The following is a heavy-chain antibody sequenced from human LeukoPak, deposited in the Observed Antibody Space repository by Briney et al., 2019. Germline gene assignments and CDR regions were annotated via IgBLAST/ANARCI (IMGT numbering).Heavy chain of an antibody. Sequence: PGRSLRLSCAASGFTFSSYGMHWVRQAPGKGLEWVAVIWYDGSNKYYADSVKGRFTISRDNSKNTLYLQMNSLRAEDTAVYYCAKEAYYDFWSGYYETRRYFDYWGQGTLVTVSS. CDR3: AKEAYYDFWSGYYETRRYFDY. D-gene: IGHD3-3*01. CDR1: GFTFSSYG. V-gene: IGHV3-33*06. CDR2: IWYDGSNK. J-gene: IGHJ4*02.